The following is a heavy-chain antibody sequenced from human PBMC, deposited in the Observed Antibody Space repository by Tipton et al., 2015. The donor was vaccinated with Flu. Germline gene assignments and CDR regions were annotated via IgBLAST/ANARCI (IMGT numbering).Heavy chain of an antibody. CDR2: INHSGIT. Sequence: TLSLTCAVYDGSFSGYFWSWIRQPPGTGLEWIGEINHSGITNYNPSLKSRVTISIDTSKSQFSLRLSSVTAADTAVYFCARGPGFMVRGLRGQPTYGMDVWGQGTTVTVSS. CDR1: DGSFSGYF. CDR3: ARGPGFMVRGLRGQPTYGMDV. J-gene: IGHJ6*02. D-gene: IGHD3-10*01. V-gene: IGHV4-34*01.